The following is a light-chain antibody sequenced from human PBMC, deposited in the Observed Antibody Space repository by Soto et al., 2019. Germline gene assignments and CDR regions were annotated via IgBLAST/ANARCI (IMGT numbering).Light chain of an antibody. Sequence: DLKMPPSPSSLSASVLDRVPITCRASQGISNYLAWYQQKPGKVPKLLIYAASTLQSGVPSRFSGSGSGTDFTLTISSLQPEELSTDDGQQSYSTPRTVGQGTKVEIK. V-gene: IGKV1-27*01. CDR2: AAS. J-gene: IGKJ1*01. CDR3: QQSYSTPRT. CDR1: QGISNY.